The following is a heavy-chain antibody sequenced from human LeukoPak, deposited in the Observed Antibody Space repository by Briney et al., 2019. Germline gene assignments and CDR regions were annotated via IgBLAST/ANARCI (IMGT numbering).Heavy chain of an antibody. CDR1: GFSFNPYW. J-gene: IGHJ4*02. CDR3: ARFSIAAAGTLFDY. CDR2: IKTDGSGI. D-gene: IGHD6-13*01. Sequence: PGGSLRLSCAASGFSFNPYWMHWVRQAPGKGLVWVSQIKTDGSGIGYADSVKGRFTISIDRATNTLYLEMNSLRAEDTAVYYCARFSIAAAGTLFDYWGQGTLVTVSS. V-gene: IGHV3-74*01.